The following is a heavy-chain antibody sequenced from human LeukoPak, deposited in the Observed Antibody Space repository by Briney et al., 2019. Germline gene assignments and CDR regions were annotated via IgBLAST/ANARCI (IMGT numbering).Heavy chain of an antibody. CDR1: GYTFTTYY. Sequence: ASVKVSCKASGYTFTTYYMHWVRQAPGQGLEWMAMINPSGGSTNYAQKFQGRVTMTRDTSTSTAYMELSSLRSGDTALYYCARGGSEQLSPPFDSWGQGTLVTVS. D-gene: IGHD3-10*01. CDR2: INPSGGST. CDR3: ARGGSEQLSPPFDS. V-gene: IGHV1-46*01. J-gene: IGHJ4*02.